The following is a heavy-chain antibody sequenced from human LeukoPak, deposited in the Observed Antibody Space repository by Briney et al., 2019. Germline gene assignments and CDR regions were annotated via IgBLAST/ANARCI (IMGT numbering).Heavy chain of an antibody. CDR2: IYYSGST. CDR3: ASKVKDRCYYGMDV. Sequence: SETLSLTCTVSGGSISSYYWSWIRQPPGKGLEWIGYIYYSGSTNYNPSLKSRVTISVDTSKNQFSLKLSSVTAADTAVYYCASKVKDRCYYGMDVWGQGTTVTVSS. D-gene: IGHD3-22*01. J-gene: IGHJ6*02. V-gene: IGHV4-59*12. CDR1: GGSISSYY.